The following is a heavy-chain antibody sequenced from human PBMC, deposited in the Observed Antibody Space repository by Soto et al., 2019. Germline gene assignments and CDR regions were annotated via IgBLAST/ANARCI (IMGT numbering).Heavy chain of an antibody. CDR3: ATRPGGRGY. V-gene: IGHV3-53*01. Sequence: EVQLVESGGGLIQPGGSLRLSCAVSGFTVSNNYMSWVRQAPGKGLEGVSVIYSGGYTAYGDSVKGRFTISRDNSKNTLSPQMDRRRPGDPSVLSCATRPGGRGYWGQGTLVTVSS. CDR1: GFTVSNNY. J-gene: IGHJ4*02. CDR2: IYSGGYT. D-gene: IGHD3-16*01.